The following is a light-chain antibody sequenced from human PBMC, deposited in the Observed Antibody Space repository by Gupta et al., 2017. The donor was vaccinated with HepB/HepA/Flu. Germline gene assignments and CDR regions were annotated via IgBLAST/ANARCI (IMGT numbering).Light chain of an antibody. Sequence: AIQLTQSPSSLSASVGDRVTITCRAGQAIRNDLGWYQQKPGKAPELLIYAASTLQSGVPSRFNGSGSGTDFTLTISSLQPEDFATYYCRQDDNYPRTFGQGTRVEIK. CDR3: RQDDNYPRT. CDR1: QAIRND. J-gene: IGKJ1*01. V-gene: IGKV1-6*01. CDR2: AAS.